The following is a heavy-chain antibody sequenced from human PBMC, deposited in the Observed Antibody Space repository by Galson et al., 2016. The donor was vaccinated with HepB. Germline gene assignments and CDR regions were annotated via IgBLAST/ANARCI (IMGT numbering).Heavy chain of an antibody. V-gene: IGHV4-31*03. Sequence: TLSLTCTVSGGSMNSVGYSWSWLRQHPGKGLEWIGYILYTGTTHYNPSLKSRLTMSVDTSKNQFSLKLSSVTAADTAVYYCARELTPEAFDIWGQGTMVFVSS. CDR3: ARELTPEAFDI. J-gene: IGHJ3*02. CDR2: ILYTGTT. CDR1: GGSMNSVGYS. D-gene: IGHD4-23*01.